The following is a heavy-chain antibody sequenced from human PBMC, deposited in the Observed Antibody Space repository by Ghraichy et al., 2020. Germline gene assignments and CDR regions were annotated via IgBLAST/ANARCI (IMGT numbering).Heavy chain of an antibody. CDR2: IKQDGSEK. Sequence: GGSLRLSCAASGFTFSSYWMSWVRQAPGKGLEWVANIKQDGSEKYYVDSVKGRFTISRDNAKNSLYLQMNSLRAEDTAVYYCARHIVVVTAINDYFDYWGQGTLVTVSS. V-gene: IGHV3-7*01. CDR1: GFTFSSYW. J-gene: IGHJ4*02. D-gene: IGHD2-21*02. CDR3: ARHIVVVTAINDYFDY.